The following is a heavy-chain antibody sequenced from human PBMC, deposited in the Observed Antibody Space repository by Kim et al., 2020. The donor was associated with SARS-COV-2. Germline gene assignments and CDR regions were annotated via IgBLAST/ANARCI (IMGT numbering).Heavy chain of an antibody. J-gene: IGHJ4*02. CDR3: ARRGYCSSISCYNFDS. CDR2: IYPGDSDT. Sequence: GESLKISCEGSGYRFTSYWIGWVRQMPGKGLEWMGIIYPGDSDTRYSPSFQGQVTISADKSISTAYLQWSSLKASDTAMYYCARRGYCSSISCYNFDSWGQGTLVTVSS. V-gene: IGHV5-51*01. D-gene: IGHD2-2*02. CDR1: GYRFTSYW.